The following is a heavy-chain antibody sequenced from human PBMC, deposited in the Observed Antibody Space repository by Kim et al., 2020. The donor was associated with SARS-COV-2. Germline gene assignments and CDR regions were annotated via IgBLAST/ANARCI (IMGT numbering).Heavy chain of an antibody. CDR3: AKMSGDNVVYYGSGSPNAEYFQH. CDR2: ISGSGGST. D-gene: IGHD3-10*01. J-gene: IGHJ1*01. Sequence: GGSLRLSCAASGFTFSSYAMSWVRQAPGKGLEWVSAISGSGGSTYYADSVKGRFTISRDNSKNTLYLQMNSLRAEDTAVYYCAKMSGDNVVYYGSGSPNAEYFQHWGQGTLVTVSS. V-gene: IGHV3-23*01. CDR1: GFTFSSYA.